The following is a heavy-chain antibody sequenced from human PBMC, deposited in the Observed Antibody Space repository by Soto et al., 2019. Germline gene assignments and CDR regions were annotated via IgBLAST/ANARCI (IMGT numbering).Heavy chain of an antibody. D-gene: IGHD5-18*01. J-gene: IGHJ4*02. CDR3: AKPLGLLRRAMAQGSDY. CDR1: GFTFSSYG. CDR2: VSYDEITK. Sequence: VGSLRLSCAASGFTFSSYGMNWVRQAPGKGLEWVAVVSYDEITKYYADSVKGRFTISRDNSKNTVYLQMNSLRPEDTAVYYCAKPLGLLRRAMAQGSDYWGQGTLVTVSS. V-gene: IGHV3-30*18.